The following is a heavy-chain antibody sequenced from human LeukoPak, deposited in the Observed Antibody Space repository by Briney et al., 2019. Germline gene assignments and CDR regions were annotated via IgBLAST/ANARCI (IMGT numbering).Heavy chain of an antibody. J-gene: IGHJ1*01. CDR2: FDTQVGET. Sequence: ASVKVSCKISGHTLTELSIHWVRQAPGKGLEWMGGFDTQVGETIFAQNFQGRVTMTEDTSSDTAYMELSSLTSEDTAVYYCATPPVWFGEFMSGNSILGYFQDWGQGTLVTVSS. V-gene: IGHV1-24*01. CDR1: GHTLTELS. D-gene: IGHD3-10*01. CDR3: ATPPVWFGEFMSGNSILGYFQD.